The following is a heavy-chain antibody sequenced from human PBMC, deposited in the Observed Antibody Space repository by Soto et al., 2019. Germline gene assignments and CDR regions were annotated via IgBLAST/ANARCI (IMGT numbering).Heavy chain of an antibody. CDR3: ARQYAAFDY. V-gene: IGHV5-51*01. Sequence: EVQLVQSGTEVKKPGESLKISCKGSGYNFNTYWIGWVRQMPGKGLEWMGIIYPADSDTRYSPSFQGQVTISADKSISTAYLQWSSLKASDTAIYYCARQYAAFDYWGQGTLVTVSS. CDR2: IYPADSDT. J-gene: IGHJ4*02. D-gene: IGHD2-2*01. CDR1: GYNFNTYW.